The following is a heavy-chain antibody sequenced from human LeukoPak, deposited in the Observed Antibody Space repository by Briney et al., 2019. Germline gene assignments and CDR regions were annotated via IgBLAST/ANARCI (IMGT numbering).Heavy chain of an antibody. CDR3: ARDKDSSAYFEY. V-gene: IGHV3-30-3*01. CDR1: GFTFSTSA. CDR2: ISYDGSNK. J-gene: IGHJ4*02. Sequence: GRSLRLSCAASGFTFSTSAMHWVRQAPGKGLEWVAVISYDGSNKYYADSVKGRFTISRGKSKNTLHLQMNSLRAEDTAVYYCARDKDSSAYFEYWGQGTLVTVSS. D-gene: IGHD3-22*01.